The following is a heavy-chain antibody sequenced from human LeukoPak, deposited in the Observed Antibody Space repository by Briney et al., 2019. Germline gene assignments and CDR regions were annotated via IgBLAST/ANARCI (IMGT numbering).Heavy chain of an antibody. CDR2: INHSGST. Sequence: SETLSLTCAVYGGSFSGYYWSWIRQPPGKGLEWIGEINHSGSTNYNPSPKSRITISVDTSKNQFSLKLSSVTAADTAVYYRARLRMGDYLWSNDYWGQGTLVTVSS. J-gene: IGHJ4*02. CDR3: ARLRMGDYLWSNDY. V-gene: IGHV4-34*01. D-gene: IGHD2-21*01. CDR1: GGSFSGYY.